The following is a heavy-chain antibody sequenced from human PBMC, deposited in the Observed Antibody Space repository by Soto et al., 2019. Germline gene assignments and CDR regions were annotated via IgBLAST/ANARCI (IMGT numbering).Heavy chain of an antibody. CDR1: GGSISSSNW. CDR3: ARGSYYYDSSGYYYVGDFDY. V-gene: IGHV4-4*02. CDR2: IYHSGST. J-gene: IGHJ4*02. D-gene: IGHD3-22*01. Sequence: QVQLQESGPGLVKPSGTLSLTCAVSGGSISSSNWWSWVRQPPGKGLEWIGEIYHSGSTNYNPSLKSRVTISVDKSKNQFSVKRSSVTAADTAVYYCARGSYYYDSSGYYYVGDFDYWGQGTLVTVSS.